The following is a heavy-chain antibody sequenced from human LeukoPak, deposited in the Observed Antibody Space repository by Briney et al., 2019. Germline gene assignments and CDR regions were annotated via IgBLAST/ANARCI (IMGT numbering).Heavy chain of an antibody. CDR1: GFTFSSYS. CDR3: ASLQGRMGTDYYYYYGMDV. V-gene: IGHV3-21*01. D-gene: IGHD1-1*01. CDR2: ISSSSSYI. J-gene: IGHJ6*02. Sequence: PGGSLRLSCAASGFTFSSYSMNWVRQAPGKGLEWVSSISSSSSYIYYADSAKGRFTISRDNAKNSLYLQMNSLRAEDTAVYYCASLQGRMGTDYYYYYGMDVWGQGTTVTVSS.